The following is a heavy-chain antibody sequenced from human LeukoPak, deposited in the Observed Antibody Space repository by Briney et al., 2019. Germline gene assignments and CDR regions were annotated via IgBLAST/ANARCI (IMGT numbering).Heavy chain of an antibody. D-gene: IGHD3-9*01. V-gene: IGHV3-21*06. J-gene: IGHJ3*01. Sequence: GGSPRLSCVASGFTFSDYTMHWVRQAPGKALEWVSSINSGNNYIYYADSVKGRFTISRDNAKNSLFLQMNSLRADDTAVYSCARVLLGMSAFDLWGQGTMVSVSS. CDR2: INSGNNYI. CDR3: ARVLLGMSAFDL. CDR1: GFTFSDYT.